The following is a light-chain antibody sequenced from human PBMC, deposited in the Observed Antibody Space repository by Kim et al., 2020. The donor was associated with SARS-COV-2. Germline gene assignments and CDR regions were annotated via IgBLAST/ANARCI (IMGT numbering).Light chain of an antibody. V-gene: IGKV3D-15*01. CDR1: QSVSSK. Sequence: EIVMTQSPGTLSVSPGERATLSCRASQSVSSKLAWYQQKPGQAPRLLIYGASTRATGIPARFSGSGSVTEFTLTISSLQSEDFAVYYCQQYNNWPRTFGQGTKVDIK. CDR2: GAS. CDR3: QQYNNWPRT. J-gene: IGKJ1*01.